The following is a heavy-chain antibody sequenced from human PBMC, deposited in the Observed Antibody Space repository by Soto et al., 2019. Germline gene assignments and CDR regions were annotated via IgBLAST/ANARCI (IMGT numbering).Heavy chain of an antibody. V-gene: IGHV1-18*01. CDR1: GDTFTSYG. D-gene: IGHD2-15*01. Sequence: GASVKVSCKASGDTFTSYGISWARQAPGQGLEWMGWISAYNGNTNYAQKLQGRVTMTTDTSTSTAYMELRSLRSDDTAVYYCARLDYCSGGSCYFNWFDPWGQGTLVTVSS. CDR2: ISAYNGNT. J-gene: IGHJ5*02. CDR3: ARLDYCSGGSCYFNWFDP.